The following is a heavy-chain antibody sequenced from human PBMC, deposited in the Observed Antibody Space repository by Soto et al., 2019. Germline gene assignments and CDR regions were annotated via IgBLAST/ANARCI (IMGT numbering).Heavy chain of an antibody. CDR1: GFTFSSYS. CDR2: ISSSSSYI. J-gene: IGHJ4*02. V-gene: IGHV3-21*01. Sequence: GGSLKLSCAASGFTFSSYSMNWVRQAPGKGLEWVSSISSSSSYIYYADSVKGRFTISRDNAKNSLYLQMNSLRAEDTAVYYCARALYGSGSYEYFDYWGQGTLVTVSS. D-gene: IGHD3-10*01. CDR3: ARALYGSGSYEYFDY.